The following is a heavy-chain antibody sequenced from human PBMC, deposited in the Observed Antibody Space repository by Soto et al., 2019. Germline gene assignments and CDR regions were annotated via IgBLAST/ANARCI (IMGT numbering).Heavy chain of an antibody. D-gene: IGHD7-27*01. J-gene: IGHJ4*02. V-gene: IGHV3-15*01. CDR2: IKSKTDGGTT. CDR1: GFTFSNAW. CDR3: TTVKVRGRTGDSDY. Sequence: GGSLRLSCAASGFTFSNAWMSWVRQAPGKGLEWVGRIKSKTDGGTTDYAAPVKGRFTISRDDSKNTLYLQMNSLKTEDTAVYYCTTVKVRGRTGDSDYWGQGTLVTVSS.